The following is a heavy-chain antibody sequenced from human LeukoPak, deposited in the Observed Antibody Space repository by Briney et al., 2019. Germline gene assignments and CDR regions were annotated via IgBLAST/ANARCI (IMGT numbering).Heavy chain of an antibody. CDR1: GFTVSSNY. CDR3: ARGMSVQLERRGYYYYYMDV. J-gene: IGHJ6*03. V-gene: IGHV3-53*01. D-gene: IGHD1-1*01. Sequence: GGSLRLSCAASGFTVSSNYMGWVRQAPGKGLEWVSVIYSGGSTYYADSVRGRFTISRDNSKNTLYLQMNSLRAEDTAVYYCARGMSVQLERRGYYYYYMDVWGKGTTVTVSS. CDR2: IYSGGST.